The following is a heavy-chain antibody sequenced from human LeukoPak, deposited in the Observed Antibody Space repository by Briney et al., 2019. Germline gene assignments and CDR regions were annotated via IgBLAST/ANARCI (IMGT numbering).Heavy chain of an antibody. Sequence: SGGSLRLSCLASGFTFSSYAMIWVRQAPGKGLEWVSTITGSGRNTFYAEPVKGRFAVSRDNSKNTLYLQMNSLRAEDTAVYYCAKTGQFDYWGQGTLVTVSS. CDR2: ITGSGRNT. CDR1: GFTFSSYA. J-gene: IGHJ4*02. V-gene: IGHV3-23*01. CDR3: AKTGQFDY. D-gene: IGHD7-27*01.